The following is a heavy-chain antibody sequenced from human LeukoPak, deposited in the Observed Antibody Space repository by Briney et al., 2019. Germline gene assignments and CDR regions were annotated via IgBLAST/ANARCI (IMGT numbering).Heavy chain of an antibody. V-gene: IGHV3-48*03. CDR1: GFSFSGYE. Sequence: QPGGSLRLSCAASGFSFSGYEMNWVRQAPGKGLEWISCISTSGSTIYDADSVRGRFTFSRDNARNSLYLQMNSLRAEDTAVYYCARDGPGYSFDYWGQGTLVTVSS. D-gene: IGHD5-18*01. J-gene: IGHJ4*02. CDR2: ISTSGSTI. CDR3: ARDGPGYSFDY.